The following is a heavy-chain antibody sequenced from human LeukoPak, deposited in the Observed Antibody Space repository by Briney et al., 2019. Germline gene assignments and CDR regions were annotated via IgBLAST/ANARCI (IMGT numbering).Heavy chain of an antibody. J-gene: IGHJ4*02. D-gene: IGHD1-1*01. V-gene: IGHV3-23*01. CDR1: GFTFSSYV. CDR3: VTRGTTATKYLEY. Sequence: GSLRISCGASGFTFSSYVMTWVRQAPGIGLEWVSTISAGGVTTYYADSVKGRFTISRDNSKNTLHLHMNSLRVGDAAVYYCVTRGTTATKYLEYWGQGTLVTVSS. CDR2: ISAGGVTT.